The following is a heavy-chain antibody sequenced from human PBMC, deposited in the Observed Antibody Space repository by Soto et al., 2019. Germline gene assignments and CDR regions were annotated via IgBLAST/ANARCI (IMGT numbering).Heavy chain of an antibody. CDR2: ISSNGGST. CDR3: ARGGRIFGVVPYGMDV. CDR1: GFTFSSYA. J-gene: IGHJ6*02. Sequence: GGSLRLSCAASGFTFSSYAMHWVRQAPGKGLEYVSAISSNGGSTYYADSVKGRFTISGDNSKNTLYLQMGSLRAEDMAVYYCARGGRIFGVVPYGMDVWGQGTTVTVSS. D-gene: IGHD3-3*01. V-gene: IGHV3-64*02.